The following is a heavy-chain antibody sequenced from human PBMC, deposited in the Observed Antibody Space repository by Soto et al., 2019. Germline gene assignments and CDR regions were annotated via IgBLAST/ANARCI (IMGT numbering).Heavy chain of an antibody. V-gene: IGHV2-5*02. CDR1: GFSLSTSGVG. J-gene: IGHJ3*02. Sequence: QITLKESGPTLVKPTQTLTLTCTFSGFSLSTSGVGVGWIRQPPGKALEWLALIYWDDDKRYSPSLKSRLTITKHTSKNQVVLTMTNMDPVDTATYYCAHSWISGPYDILTGYYTNDAFDIWGQGTMVTVSS. D-gene: IGHD3-9*01. CDR2: IYWDDDK. CDR3: AHSWISGPYDILTGYYTNDAFDI.